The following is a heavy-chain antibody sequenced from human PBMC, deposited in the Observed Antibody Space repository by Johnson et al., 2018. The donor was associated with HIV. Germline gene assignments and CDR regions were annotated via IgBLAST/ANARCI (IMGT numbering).Heavy chain of an antibody. Sequence: VQLVESGGGLVQPGGSLRLSCAASGFTFSSSGMHWVRQAPAKGLEWVAVISYDGSDKYYADSVKGRLTISRDNSKNTLYLQMSSLKTEDTAVYYCTRDRDGVGVSWGQGTMVTVSS. CDR3: TRDRDGVGVS. D-gene: IGHD3-10*01. CDR2: ISYDGSDK. CDR1: GFTFSSSG. V-gene: IGHV3-30*03. J-gene: IGHJ3*01.